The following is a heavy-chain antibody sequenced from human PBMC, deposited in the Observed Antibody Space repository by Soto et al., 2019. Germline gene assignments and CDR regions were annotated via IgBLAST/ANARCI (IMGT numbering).Heavy chain of an antibody. J-gene: IGHJ4*02. CDR3: AKDQGSSWYEIDS. CDR2: ISGSGGRT. CDR1: GYPFTNDA. Sequence: EVQLLEAGGGLGHPGGSLGLSCEASGYPFTNDAGTWVRQPPGKGLEWVSTISGSGGRTYYADSVKGRFPISRDNSKNTLYLQMNSLRAEDTAVYYCAKDQGSSWYEIDSWGQGTLVTVSS. D-gene: IGHD6-13*01. V-gene: IGHV3-23*01.